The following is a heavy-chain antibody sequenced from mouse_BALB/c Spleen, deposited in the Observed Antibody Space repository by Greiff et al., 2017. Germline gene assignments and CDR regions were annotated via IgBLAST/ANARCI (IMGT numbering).Heavy chain of an antibody. V-gene: IGHV5-17*02. Sequence: EVQGVESGGGLVQPGGSRYLSCAASGFTFTSFGMHWVRQAPEKGLEWVAYISSGSSTIYYADTVKGRFTISRDNPKNTLFLQMTSLRSEDTAMYYCARSKYGNYWFAYWGQGTLVTVSA. CDR1: GFTFTSFG. J-gene: IGHJ3*01. CDR2: ISSGSSTI. D-gene: IGHD2-10*02. CDR3: ARSKYGNYWFAY.